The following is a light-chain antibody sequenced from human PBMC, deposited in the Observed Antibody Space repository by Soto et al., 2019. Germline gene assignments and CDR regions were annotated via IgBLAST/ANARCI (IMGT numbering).Light chain of an antibody. CDR2: GAS. CDR1: QSITIY. J-gene: IGKJ1*01. Sequence: DIQMTQSPSSLSASVGDRVTITCRASQSITIYLNWYQQKPGEAPNLLIFGASTLQSGVPSRFSGSRSGTDFTPTFSSLQPEDFATYYCQQSYGTLWTFGQGTKVEIK. V-gene: IGKV1-39*01. CDR3: QQSYGTLWT.